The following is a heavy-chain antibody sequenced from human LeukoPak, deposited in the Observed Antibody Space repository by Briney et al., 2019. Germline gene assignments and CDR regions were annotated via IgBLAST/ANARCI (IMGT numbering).Heavy chain of an antibody. V-gene: IGHV3-23*01. Sequence: GGSLRLSCAASGFTFSSYAMSWVRQAPGKGLEWVSAISGSGGSTYYADSVKGRFTISRDNSKNTLYLQMNSLRAEDTAVYYCAKDDKSPHPWGDYGDYFDYWGQGTLVTVSS. D-gene: IGHD4-17*01. CDR2: ISGSGGST. CDR1: GFTFSSYA. CDR3: AKDDKSPHPWGDYGDYFDY. J-gene: IGHJ4*02.